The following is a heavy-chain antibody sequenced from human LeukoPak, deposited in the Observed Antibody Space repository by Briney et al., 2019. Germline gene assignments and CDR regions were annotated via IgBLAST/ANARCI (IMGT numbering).Heavy chain of an antibody. Sequence: SETLSLTCTVSGGSVSSGSYYWSWIRQPPGKGLEWIGYIYYSGGTNYNPSLKSRVTISVDTSKNQFSLKLSSVTAADTAVYYCARESAPGSTARGVIWGQGTLVTVSS. D-gene: IGHD3-10*01. CDR2: IYYSGGT. J-gene: IGHJ4*02. V-gene: IGHV4-61*01. CDR1: GGSVSSGSYY. CDR3: ARESAPGSTARGVI.